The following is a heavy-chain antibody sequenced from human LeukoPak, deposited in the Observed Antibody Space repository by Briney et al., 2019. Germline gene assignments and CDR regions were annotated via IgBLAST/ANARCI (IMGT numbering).Heavy chain of an antibody. CDR1: GDSVSSNSAA. CDR2: TYYRSKWYN. D-gene: IGHD6-19*01. J-gene: IGHJ4*02. CDR3: AREGIAVAGTIRYFDY. V-gene: IGHV6-1*01. Sequence: SQTLSLTCAISGDSVSSNSAAWNWIRQSPSRGLEWLGRTYYRSKWYNDYAVSVKSRITINPDTSKNQFSLQLNPVTPEDTAVYYCAREGIAVAGTIRYFDYWGQGTLVTVSS.